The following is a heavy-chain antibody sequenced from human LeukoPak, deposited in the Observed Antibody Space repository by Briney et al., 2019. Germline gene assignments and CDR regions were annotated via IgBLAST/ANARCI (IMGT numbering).Heavy chain of an antibody. V-gene: IGHV4-61*02. CDR1: GGSISSGSYY. CDR2: IYTSGST. Sequence: SETLSLTCTVSGGSISSGSYYWSWIRQPAGKGLEWIGRIYTSGSTNYNPSLKSRVTISVDTSKNQFSLKLSSVTAADTAVYYCASWMGSRDYWGQGTLVTVSS. J-gene: IGHJ4*02. CDR3: ASWMGSRDY. D-gene: IGHD1-1*01.